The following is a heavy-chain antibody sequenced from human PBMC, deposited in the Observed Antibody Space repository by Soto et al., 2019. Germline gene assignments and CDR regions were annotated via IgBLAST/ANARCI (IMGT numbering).Heavy chain of an antibody. CDR3: ATKGGEPTVTTYYYYYGMDV. D-gene: IGHD4-17*01. CDR2: ISYDGSNK. Sequence: QVQLVESGGGVVQPGRSLRLSCAASGFTFSSYAMHWVRQAPGKGLEWVAVISYDGSNKYYADSVKGRFTISRDNSKNTLYLQMNSLRAEDTAVYYCATKGGEPTVTTYYYYYGMDVWGQGTTVTVSS. CDR1: GFTFSSYA. V-gene: IGHV3-30-3*01. J-gene: IGHJ6*02.